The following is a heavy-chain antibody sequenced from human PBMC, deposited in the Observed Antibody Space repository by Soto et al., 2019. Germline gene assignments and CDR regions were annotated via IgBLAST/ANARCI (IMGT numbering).Heavy chain of an antibody. Sequence: SQTLSLTFAISVDSVSSNSAAWNWFRPSPSRGLEWLGRTYYRSKWSSDYEVSVKSRIRINPDTSKNQFSLQLNSVTPEDAAVYFCSRGRSSGNYYPWGQGTLVTVSS. CDR1: VDSVSSNSAA. J-gene: IGHJ5*02. CDR3: SRGRSSGNYYP. V-gene: IGHV6-1*01. D-gene: IGHD3-10*01. CDR2: TYYRSKWSS.